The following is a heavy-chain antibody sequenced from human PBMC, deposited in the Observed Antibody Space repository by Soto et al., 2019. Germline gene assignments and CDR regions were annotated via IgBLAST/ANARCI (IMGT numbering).Heavy chain of an antibody. CDR1: GYTFSNYG. V-gene: IGHV1-18*01. CDR3: ASPGYRPNYGMEV. CDR2: ISAYNGDT. Sequence: QVQLVQSGAEVKKPGASMRISCRASGYTFSNYGVSGVRQAPGQGREWMGWISAYNGDTNYAPNLQGRVNMTTDTSTNTAYMELRSLRSDDTAVYYCASPGYRPNYGMEVWGQGTTVTVSS. D-gene: IGHD5-18*01. J-gene: IGHJ6*02.